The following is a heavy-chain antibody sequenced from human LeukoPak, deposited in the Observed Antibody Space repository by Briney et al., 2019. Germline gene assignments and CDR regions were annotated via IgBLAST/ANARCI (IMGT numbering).Heavy chain of an antibody. Sequence: PSETLSLTCTVSGGSISSYYWSWIRQPPGKGLEWIGYIYYSGSTNYNPSLKSRVTISVDTSKNQFSLKLSSVTAADTAVYCCARGFGDFDALAFQHWGQGTLVTVSS. J-gene: IGHJ1*01. CDR1: GGSISSYY. CDR3: ARGFGDFDALAFQH. V-gene: IGHV4-59*01. CDR2: IYYSGST. D-gene: IGHD3-9*01.